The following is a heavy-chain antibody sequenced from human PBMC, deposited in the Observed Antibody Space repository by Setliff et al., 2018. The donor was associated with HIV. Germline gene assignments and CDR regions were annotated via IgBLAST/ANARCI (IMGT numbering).Heavy chain of an antibody. CDR3: AREGGMVRGALYYYYYYYMDV. Sequence: GGSLRLSCVASGFTFSRYWMSWVRQAPGKGLEFVANIKEDGSVTNYVDSVKGRFTISRDNAKNSLYLQMNSLRAEDTALYYCAREGGMVRGALYYYYYYYMDVWGKGTTVTVSS. D-gene: IGHD3-10*01. CDR1: GFTFSRYW. V-gene: IGHV3-7*03. J-gene: IGHJ6*03. CDR2: IKEDGSVT.